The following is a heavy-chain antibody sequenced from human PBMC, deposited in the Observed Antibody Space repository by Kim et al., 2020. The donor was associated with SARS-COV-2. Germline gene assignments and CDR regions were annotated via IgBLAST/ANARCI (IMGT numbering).Heavy chain of an antibody. D-gene: IGHD1-26*01. CDR1: GFTFSNYW. J-gene: IGHJ4*02. CDR3: TRESNIVGATIFDF. V-gene: IGHV3-7*01. Sequence: GGSLRLSCAASGFTFSNYWMTWVRQAPGRGLEWVANIKQDGSQYHYVDSVKGRFTISRDNAKNALYLQMKSLRADDTALYYCTRESNIVGATIFDFWGQG. CDR2: IKQDGSQY.